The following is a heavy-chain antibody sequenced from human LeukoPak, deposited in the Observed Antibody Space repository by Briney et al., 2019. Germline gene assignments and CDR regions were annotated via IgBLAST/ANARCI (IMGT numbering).Heavy chain of an antibody. CDR2: INHSGST. Sequence: SETLSLTCAVYGGSFSGYYWSWIRQPPGKGLEWIGEINHSGSTNYNPSLKSRVTISVDTSKNQFSLKLSSVTAADTAVYYCARGWRFLEWISKYYYYYYMNVWGKGTTVTVSS. V-gene: IGHV4-34*01. CDR3: ARGWRFLEWISKYYYYYYMNV. D-gene: IGHD3-3*01. J-gene: IGHJ6*03. CDR1: GGSFSGYY.